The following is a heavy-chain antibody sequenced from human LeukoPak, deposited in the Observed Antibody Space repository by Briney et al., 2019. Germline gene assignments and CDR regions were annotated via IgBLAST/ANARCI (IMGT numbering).Heavy chain of an antibody. D-gene: IGHD6-19*01. CDR1: GFTFSSYA. CDR2: ISYDGSKK. J-gene: IGHJ4*02. CDR3: ARSASGWFYHFDY. V-gene: IGHV3-30*01. Sequence: GGSLRLSCAASGFTFSSYAMHWVRQAPGKGLEWVAVISYDGSKKSYADSVKGRFTISGDNSKNTLYLQMNSLRAEDTAVYYCARSASGWFYHFDYWGQGTLVTVSS.